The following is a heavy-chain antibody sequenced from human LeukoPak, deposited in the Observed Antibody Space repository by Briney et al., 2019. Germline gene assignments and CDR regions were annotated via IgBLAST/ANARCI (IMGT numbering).Heavy chain of an antibody. J-gene: IGHJ6*02. CDR1: GFTVSSNY. Sequence: GRSLRLSCAASGFTVSSNYMSWVRQAPGKGLEWVSVIYSGGSTYYADSVKGRFTISRDNSKNTLYLQMNSLRAEDTAVYYCARDKLVANYYYGMDVWGQGTTVTVSS. D-gene: IGHD6-13*01. V-gene: IGHV3-53*01. CDR2: IYSGGST. CDR3: ARDKLVANYYYGMDV.